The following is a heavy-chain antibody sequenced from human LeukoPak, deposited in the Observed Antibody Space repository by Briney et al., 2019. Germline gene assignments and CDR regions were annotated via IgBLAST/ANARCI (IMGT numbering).Heavy chain of an antibody. J-gene: IGHJ3*02. D-gene: IGHD6-19*01. Sequence: PGGSLRLSCAASGFTFSSYGMHWVRQAPGKGLEWVAVIWYDGSNKYYADSVKGRFTISRDNSKNTLYLQMNSLRAEDTAVYYCARPRGLVFREDAFDIWGQGTMVTVSS. CDR2: IWYDGSNK. CDR1: GFTFSSYG. CDR3: ARPRGLVFREDAFDI. V-gene: IGHV3-33*01.